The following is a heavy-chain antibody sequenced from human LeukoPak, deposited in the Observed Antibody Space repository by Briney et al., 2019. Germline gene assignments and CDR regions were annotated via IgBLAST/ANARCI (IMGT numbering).Heavy chain of an antibody. Sequence: SETLSLTCTVSAYSINSGYHWGWIRQPPGKGLEWIGSIYHSGSTYYNPSLKSRVTISVDTSKNQFSLKLSSVTAADTAVYFCAGYHAYGVTTPPLGYWGQGTLVTVSS. D-gene: IGHD4-17*01. V-gene: IGHV4-38-2*02. CDR3: AGYHAYGVTTPPLGY. J-gene: IGHJ4*02. CDR2: IYHSGST. CDR1: AYSINSGYH.